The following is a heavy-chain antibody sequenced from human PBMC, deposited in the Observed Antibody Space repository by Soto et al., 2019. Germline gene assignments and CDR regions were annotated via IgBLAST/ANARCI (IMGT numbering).Heavy chain of an antibody. D-gene: IGHD3-10*01. CDR3: ARDKFDYYGSGSYYGTPYYYYGMDV. V-gene: IGHV4-38-2*02. CDR2: IYHSGST. CDR1: GYSISSGYY. J-gene: IGHJ6*02. Sequence: SETLSLTCAVSGYSISSGYYWGWIRQPPGKGLEWIGSIYHSGSTYYNPSLKSRVTISVDTSKNQFSLKLSSVTAADTAVYYCARDKFDYYGSGSYYGTPYYYYGMDVWGQGTTVTVSS.